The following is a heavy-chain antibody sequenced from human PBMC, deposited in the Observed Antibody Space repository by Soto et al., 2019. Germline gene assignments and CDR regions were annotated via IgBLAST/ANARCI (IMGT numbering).Heavy chain of an antibody. V-gene: IGHV4-34*01. D-gene: IGHD1-1*01. CDR3: VRGPYNYNSRYFDY. CDR1: GGSFSGYF. CDR2: INHSGIT. Sequence: LSLTCTVSGGSFSGYFWTWIRQPPGKGLEWLAEINHSGITNYNPSVESRVSMSVDTSKNQFSLRLYSVTAADTAVYYCVRGPYNYNSRYFDYWGQGTLVTVSS. J-gene: IGHJ4*02.